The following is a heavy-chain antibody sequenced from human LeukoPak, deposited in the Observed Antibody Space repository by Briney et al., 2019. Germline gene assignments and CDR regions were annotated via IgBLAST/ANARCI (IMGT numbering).Heavy chain of an antibody. CDR3: ARTPSPLLGGSSDY. CDR2: INPNSGGT. D-gene: IGHD1-26*01. CDR1: GYTFTGYY. Sequence: GASVKVSCKASGYTFTGYYMHWVRQAPGQGLEWMGWINPNSGGTNYAQKFQGRVTMTRDTSISTAYMELSRLRSDDTAVYYCARTPSPLLGGSSDYWGQGTLVTVSS. J-gene: IGHJ4*02. V-gene: IGHV1-2*02.